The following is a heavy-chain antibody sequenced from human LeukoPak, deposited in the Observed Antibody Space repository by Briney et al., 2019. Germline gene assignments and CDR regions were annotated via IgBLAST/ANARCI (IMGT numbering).Heavy chain of an antibody. V-gene: IGHV4-34*01. J-gene: IGHJ5*02. CDR1: GGSFSGYY. Sequence: SETLSLTCAVYGGSFSGYYWSWIRQPPGKGLEWIEGIYYSGSTHYNPSLKSRVSISVVTSKNQFSLKLSSVSAADTAVYYCARDRTQWLSSNWYGPFDPWGQGTLVAVSS. CDR3: ARDRTQWLSSNWYGPFDP. D-gene: IGHD6-13*01. CDR2: IYYSGST.